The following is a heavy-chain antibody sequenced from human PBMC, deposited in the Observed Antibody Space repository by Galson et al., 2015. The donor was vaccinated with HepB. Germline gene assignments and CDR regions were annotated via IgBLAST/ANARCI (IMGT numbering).Heavy chain of an antibody. CDR2: ISSSSSTI. V-gene: IGHV3-48*01. J-gene: IGHJ4*02. D-gene: IGHD2-2*01. CDR3: ARDRDCSTTSCYRDS. CDR1: GFTFSSYS. Sequence: SLRLSCAASGFTFSSYSMNWVRQAPGKGLEWVSYISSSSSTIYYADSVKGRFTISRDNAKNSLYLQMNSLRAEDTAVYYCARDRDCSTTSCYRDSWGQGTLVTVSS.